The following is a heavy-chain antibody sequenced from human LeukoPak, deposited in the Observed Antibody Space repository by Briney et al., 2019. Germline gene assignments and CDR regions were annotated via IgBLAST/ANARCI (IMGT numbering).Heavy chain of an antibody. CDR3: ARVTIFGAVRNWFDP. D-gene: IGHD3-3*01. Sequence: ASVKVSRKASGYTFTSYYMHWVRQAPGQGLEWMGIINPSGGSTSYAQKFQGRVTMTRDTSTSTVYMELSSLRSEDTAVYYCARVTIFGAVRNWFDPWGQGTLVTVSS. CDR2: INPSGGST. CDR1: GYTFTSYY. J-gene: IGHJ5*02. V-gene: IGHV1-46*01.